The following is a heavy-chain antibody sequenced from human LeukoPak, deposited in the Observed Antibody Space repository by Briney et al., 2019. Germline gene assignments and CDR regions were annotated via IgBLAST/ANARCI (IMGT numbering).Heavy chain of an antibody. J-gene: IGHJ4*02. Sequence: SGTLSLTCSVSGGSINSGDYYWGWIRQPPGKGPGWVCYIFHTGNTYYNPSLKGRVSMSVDRSKNQFSLTLISVTAADTAVYYCARGELGYCSSTSCYPVDYWGQGTLVTVSS. V-gene: IGHV4-30-2*01. CDR3: ARGELGYCSSTSCYPVDY. CDR2: IFHTGNT. CDR1: GGSINSGDYY. D-gene: IGHD2-2*03.